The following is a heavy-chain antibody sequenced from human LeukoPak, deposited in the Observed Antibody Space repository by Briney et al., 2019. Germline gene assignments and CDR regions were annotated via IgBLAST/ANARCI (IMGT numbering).Heavy chain of an antibody. CDR3: ATDTNQGRNGLDV. CDR2: INTDGSST. CDR1: GFMVSNHW. D-gene: IGHD1-14*01. Sequence: GGSLRLSCAASGFMVSNHWMHWVRQAPGKGLVWVSRINTDGSSTRYADSVKGRFAISRDSAKNTLYLQMNSLRAEDTAVYYCATDTNQGRNGLDVWGQGTTVTVSS. J-gene: IGHJ6*02. V-gene: IGHV3-74*01.